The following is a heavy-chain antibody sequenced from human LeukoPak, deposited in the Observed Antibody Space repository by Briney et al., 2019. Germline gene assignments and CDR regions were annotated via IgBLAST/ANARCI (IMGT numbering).Heavy chain of an antibody. D-gene: IGHD1-26*01. J-gene: IGHJ4*02. CDR2: ISYDGSNK. V-gene: IGHV3-30-3*01. Sequence: PGGSLRLSCAASGFTFSSYAMHWVRQAPGKGLEWVAVISYDGSNKYYADSVKGRFTISRDNSKNTLYLQMNSLRAEDTAVYYCARVDSGSYYDYFDYWGQGTLVTVSS. CDR3: ARVDSGSYYDYFDY. CDR1: GFTFSSYA.